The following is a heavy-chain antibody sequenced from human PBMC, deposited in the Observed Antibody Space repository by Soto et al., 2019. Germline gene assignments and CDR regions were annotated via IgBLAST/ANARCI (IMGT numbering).Heavy chain of an antibody. CDR3: ARRRGRELLDY. J-gene: IGHJ4*02. Sequence: QLQLQESGPGLVKPSETLSLTCTVSGGSISSSSYYWGWIRQPPGKGLEWIGSIYYSGSTYYNPSLKSRVTISVDTSKNQFSLKLSSVTAADTAVYYCARRRGRELLDYWGQGTLVTVSS. CDR1: GGSISSSSYY. D-gene: IGHD1-26*01. V-gene: IGHV4-39*01. CDR2: IYYSGST.